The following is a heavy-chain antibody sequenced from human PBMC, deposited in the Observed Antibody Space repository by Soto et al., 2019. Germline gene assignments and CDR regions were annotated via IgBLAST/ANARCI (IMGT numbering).Heavy chain of an antibody. CDR3: ARGPGYIDGWRTFDF. V-gene: IGHV1-8*01. CDR1: GYTFTSYD. D-gene: IGHD6-19*01. CDR2: MNPNSGNT. Sequence: ASVKVSCKASGYTFTSYDINWVRQATGQGLEWMGWMNPNSGNTGYAQKFQGRVTMTRNTSISTAYMELSSLRSEDTAVYFCARGPGYIDGWRTFDFWGRGILVTVSS. J-gene: IGHJ4*02.